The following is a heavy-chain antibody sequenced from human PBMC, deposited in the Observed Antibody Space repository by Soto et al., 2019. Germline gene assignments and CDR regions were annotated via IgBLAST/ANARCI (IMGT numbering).Heavy chain of an antibody. J-gene: IGHJ4*02. CDR2: ISSSGSII. D-gene: IGHD4-4*01. CDR3: ALAGYDSNYYAVTPLSAGHF. Sequence: QVQLVVSGGGLVKPGGSLRISCAASGFTFSDYYISWIRQAPGKGLEWVSYISSSGSIIYYADSVKGRCTISRDNAKNSLYLQMNSLRAEDTAVYYCALAGYDSNYYAVTPLSAGHFWGQGTLVTVSS. CDR1: GFTFSDYY. V-gene: IGHV3-11*01.